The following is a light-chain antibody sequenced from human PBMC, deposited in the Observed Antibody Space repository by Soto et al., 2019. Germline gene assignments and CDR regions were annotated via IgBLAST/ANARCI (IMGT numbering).Light chain of an antibody. CDR1: QSLLHSNGYNY. CDR2: LGS. J-gene: IGKJ3*01. V-gene: IGKV2-28*01. Sequence: DIVMTHSPLSLPVTPGEPASISCRSSQSLLHSNGYNYLDWYLQKPGQSPQLLIYLGSNRASGVPDRLSGSGSGTDFTLKISRVEAEDVGVYYCMQALQSRAFGPGTKAD. CDR3: MQALQSRA.